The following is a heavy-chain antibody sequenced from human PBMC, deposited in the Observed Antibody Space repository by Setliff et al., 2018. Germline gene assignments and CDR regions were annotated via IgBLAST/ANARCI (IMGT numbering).Heavy chain of an antibody. J-gene: IGHJ5*02. V-gene: IGHV1-18*01. D-gene: IGHD1-7*01. Sequence: GASVKVSCKASGGTFSSYAISWVRQAPGQGLEWMGWISSYNGKTNYAQKLQGRVIMTTDTSTNTAYMELRSLTSDDTAVYYCARDRSRGPNYFDPWGQGTQVTVSS. CDR2: ISSYNGKT. CDR3: ARDRSRGPNYFDP. CDR1: GGTFSSYA.